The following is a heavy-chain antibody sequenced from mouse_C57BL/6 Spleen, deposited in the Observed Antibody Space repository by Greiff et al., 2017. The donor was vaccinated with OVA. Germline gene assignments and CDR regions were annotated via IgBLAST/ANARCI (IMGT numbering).Heavy chain of an antibody. J-gene: IGHJ3*01. Sequence: VQLKESGPVLARPGASVKMSCKTSGYTFTGYWMHWVKQRPGQGLEWIGAIYPGNGGTSYNQKFKGKAKLTVVTSSSTAYMELSSLTTEDAAVYYCTGGYDYGGDWFADWGQGTLVTVSA. D-gene: IGHD2-4*01. V-gene: IGHV1-5*01. CDR2: IYPGNGGT. CDR1: GYTFTGYW. CDR3: TGGYDYGGDWFAD.